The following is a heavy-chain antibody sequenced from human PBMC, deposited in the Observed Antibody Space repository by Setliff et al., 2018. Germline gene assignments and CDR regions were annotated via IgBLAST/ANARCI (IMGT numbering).Heavy chain of an antibody. CDR3: AREQWLDPPGYYYMDV. V-gene: IGHV1-46*01. CDR1: GYTFTNHY. Sequence: ASVKVSCKASGYTFTNHYIHWVRQAPGQGLEWMGVIHPSGDSTSYAQKFQGRVTMTRDTSTSTVYMELSSLTPEDTAVYYCAREQWLDPPGYYYMDVWAKGTTVTVSS. D-gene: IGHD6-19*01. CDR2: IHPSGDST. J-gene: IGHJ6*03.